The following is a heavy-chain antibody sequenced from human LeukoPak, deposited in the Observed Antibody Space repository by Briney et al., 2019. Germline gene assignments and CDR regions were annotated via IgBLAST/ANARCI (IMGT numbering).Heavy chain of an antibody. CDR3: ARDPVGYYYGSGSYYCYAMDV. J-gene: IGHJ6*02. D-gene: IGHD3-10*01. Sequence: TGGSLRLSCAASGFTFSSYEMNWVRQAPGKGLEWVSYISSSGSTIYYADSVKGRFTISRDNAKNSLYLQMNSLRAEDTAVYYCARDPVGYYYGSGSYYCYAMDVWGQGTTVTVSS. CDR1: GFTFSSYE. V-gene: IGHV3-48*03. CDR2: ISSSGSTI.